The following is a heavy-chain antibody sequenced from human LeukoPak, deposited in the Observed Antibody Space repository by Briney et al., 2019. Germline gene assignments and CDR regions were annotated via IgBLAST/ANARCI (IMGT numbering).Heavy chain of an antibody. CDR2: INGDGSST. J-gene: IGHJ5*02. CDR3: AREYRFDRINWFDP. V-gene: IGHV3-74*01. Sequence: GGSLRLSCAASGFTFSSSWMHWVRQAPGKGLVWVSRINGDGSSTTYADSVKGRFTVSRDNAKSTVYLQMNSLRAEDTAVYYCAREYRFDRINWFDPWGQGTLVTVSS. CDR1: GFTFSSSW. D-gene: IGHD1-14*01.